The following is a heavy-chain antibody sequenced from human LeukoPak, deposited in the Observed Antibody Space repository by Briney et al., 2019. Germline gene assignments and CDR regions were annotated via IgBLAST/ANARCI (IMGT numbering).Heavy chain of an antibody. V-gene: IGHV4-59*01. D-gene: IGHD6-13*01. CDR3: AREYSSFEY. CDR1: ADSISPYY. Sequence: SETLSLTCTVSADSISPYYWHWIRQPPGKGLEWSGYINYSGTTDYNPSLKSRVTISVDTSKKQLFLRLRSMTAADTAVYYCAREYSSFEYWGQGTLVTVSS. J-gene: IGHJ4*02. CDR2: INYSGTT.